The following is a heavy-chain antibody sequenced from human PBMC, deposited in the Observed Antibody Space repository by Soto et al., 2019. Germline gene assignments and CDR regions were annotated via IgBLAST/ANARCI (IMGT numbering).Heavy chain of an antibody. CDR1: GGTFSSYA. D-gene: IGHD6-13*01. Sequence: GASVKVSCKASGGTFSSYAISWVRQAPGQGLEWMGGIIPIFGTANYAQKFQGRVTITADESTSTAYMELSGLRSEDTAVYYCARAIAAALPGGDYWGQGXLVTV. CDR2: IIPIFGTA. CDR3: ARAIAAALPGGDY. J-gene: IGHJ4*02. V-gene: IGHV1-69*13.